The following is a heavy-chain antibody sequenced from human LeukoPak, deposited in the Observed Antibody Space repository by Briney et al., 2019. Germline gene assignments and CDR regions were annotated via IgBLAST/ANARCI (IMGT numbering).Heavy chain of an antibody. CDR2: IYPGDSDT. Sequence: GESLKISCKGSGYSFTSYWIGWVRQMPGKGLEWMGIIYPGDSDTRYSPSFQGQVTISADKSISTAYLQWSSLKAPDTAMYYCARHEVSGTTVTTPYGMDVWGQGTTVTVSS. CDR1: GYSFTSYW. V-gene: IGHV5-51*01. D-gene: IGHD4-17*01. CDR3: ARHEVSGTTVTTPYGMDV. J-gene: IGHJ6*02.